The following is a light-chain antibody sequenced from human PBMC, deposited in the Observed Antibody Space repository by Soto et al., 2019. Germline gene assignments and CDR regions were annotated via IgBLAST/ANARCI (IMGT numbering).Light chain of an antibody. CDR1: QNINNW. CDR3: QQYNGFSWT. J-gene: IGKJ1*01. CDR2: HAS. Sequence: DIQMTQSPSTLSASVGDRVTVTCRASQNINNWLAWYQQKPGKVPKLLIYHASSLESGVPSRFSGSGSGTEFTLTISSLEPDDFATYYCQQYNGFSWTFGQGTKVDIK. V-gene: IGKV1-5*01.